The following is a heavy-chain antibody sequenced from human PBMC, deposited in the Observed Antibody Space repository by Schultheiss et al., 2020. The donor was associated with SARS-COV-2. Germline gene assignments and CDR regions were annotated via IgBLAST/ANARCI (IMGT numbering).Heavy chain of an antibody. D-gene: IGHD3-22*01. J-gene: IGHJ3*02. Sequence: SETLSLTCTVSGGSISSYYWSWIRQPPGKGLEWIGYIYYSGSTNYNPSLKSRVTISVDTSKNQFSLKLSSVTAADTAVYYCALNYYDSSGYSVYAFDIWGQGTMVTVSS. CDR1: GGSISSYY. V-gene: IGHV4-59*12. CDR3: ALNYYDSSGYSVYAFDI. CDR2: IYYSGST.